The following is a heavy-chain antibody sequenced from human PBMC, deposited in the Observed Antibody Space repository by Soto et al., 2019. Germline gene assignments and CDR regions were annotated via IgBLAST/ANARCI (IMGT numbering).Heavy chain of an antibody. J-gene: IGHJ4*02. CDR2: IYYSGST. Sequence: PSETLSLTCTVSGGSLSSGGYYWSWIRQHPGKGLEWIGYIYYSGSTYYNPSLKSRVTISVDTSKNQFSLKLSSVTAADTAVYYCASTALVGAYFDYWGQGTLVTVPQ. CDR1: GGSLSSGGYY. V-gene: IGHV4-31*03. CDR3: ASTALVGAYFDY. D-gene: IGHD1-26*01.